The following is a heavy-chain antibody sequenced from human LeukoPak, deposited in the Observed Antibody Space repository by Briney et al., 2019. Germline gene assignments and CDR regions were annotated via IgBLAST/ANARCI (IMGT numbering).Heavy chain of an antibody. J-gene: IGHJ3*02. CDR2: ISYIGST. Sequence: SETLSLTCTVSGGSISDYSWSWIRQPPGKGLEWIGSISYIGSTNYNPSLKSRVTMSIDTSKSQFSLKLSSVTAADTAVYYCATGDDYGDSRGAFDIWGQGTMVTVSS. CDR3: ATGDDYGDSRGAFDI. CDR1: GGSISDYS. D-gene: IGHD4-17*01. V-gene: IGHV4-59*01.